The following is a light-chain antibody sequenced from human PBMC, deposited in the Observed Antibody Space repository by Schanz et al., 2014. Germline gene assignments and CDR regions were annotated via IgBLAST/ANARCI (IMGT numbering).Light chain of an antibody. CDR3: QQRAKWPRT. Sequence: EIVLTQSPATLSLSPGQRATLSCRASQSVSGALAWYQHKPGQAPRLLIYDTFNRATGIPARFSGSGSETDYTLTISSLEPEDFAVYYCQQRAKWPRTFGPGTKVDVK. CDR2: DTF. J-gene: IGKJ3*01. V-gene: IGKV3-11*01. CDR1: QSVSGA.